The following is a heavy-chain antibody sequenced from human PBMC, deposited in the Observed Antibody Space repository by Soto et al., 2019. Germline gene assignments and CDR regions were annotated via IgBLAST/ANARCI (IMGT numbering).Heavy chain of an antibody. J-gene: IGHJ4*02. CDR3: ASASGFAPPYYYGSGTLDY. V-gene: IGHV1-46*01. D-gene: IGHD3-10*01. Sequence: ASVKVSCKASGYTFISYYMHWVRQAPGQGLEWMGIINPSGGSTSYAQKFQGRVTMTGDTSTSTVYMELSSLRSEDTAVYYCASASGFAPPYYYGSGTLDYWGQGTLVTVSS. CDR2: INPSGGST. CDR1: GYTFISYY.